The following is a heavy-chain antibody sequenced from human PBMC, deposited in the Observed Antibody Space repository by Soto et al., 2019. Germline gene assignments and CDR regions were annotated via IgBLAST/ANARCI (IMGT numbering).Heavy chain of an antibody. D-gene: IGHD6-19*01. CDR2: IYYSGST. CDR3: ARGPHSAYSSGWSSNWFAP. V-gene: IGHV4-59*01. J-gene: IGHJ5*02. Sequence: SETLSLTCTVSGGSISSYYWSWIRQPPGKGLEWIGYIYYSGSTNYNPSLKSRVTISVDTSKNQFSLKLSSVTAADTAVYYCARGPHSAYSSGWSSNWFAPWGQGTLVTVSS. CDR1: GGSISSYY.